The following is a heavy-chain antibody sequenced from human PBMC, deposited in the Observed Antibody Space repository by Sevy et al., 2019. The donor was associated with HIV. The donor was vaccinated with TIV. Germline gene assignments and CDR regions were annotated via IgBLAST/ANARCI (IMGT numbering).Heavy chain of an antibody. CDR2: ISSSSSYI. Sequence: GESLKISCAASGFTFSSYSMNWVRQAPGKGLEWVSSISSSSSYIYYADSVKGRFTISRDNAKNSLYLQMNSLRAEDTAVYYCARDRGDDDGDYVDYRGQGTLVTVSS. J-gene: IGHJ4*02. V-gene: IGHV3-21*01. CDR3: ARDRGDDDGDYVDY. CDR1: GFTFSSYS. D-gene: IGHD4-17*01.